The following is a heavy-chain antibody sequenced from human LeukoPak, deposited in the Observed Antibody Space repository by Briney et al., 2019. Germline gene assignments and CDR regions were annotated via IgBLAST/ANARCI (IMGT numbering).Heavy chain of an antibody. CDR2: ISGTGDNT. V-gene: IGHV3-23*01. CDR1: GFSFSNYE. Sequence: GGSLRLSCAASGFSFSNYEMNWVRRTPGKGLEWVSGISGTGDNTLYADSVKGRFTISRDNSKNTLYLEMNSLRAEDTAIYYCAKMKGHPLPKYYMDVWGQGTTVTVSS. D-gene: IGHD1-26*01. CDR3: AKMKGHPLPKYYMDV. J-gene: IGHJ6*01.